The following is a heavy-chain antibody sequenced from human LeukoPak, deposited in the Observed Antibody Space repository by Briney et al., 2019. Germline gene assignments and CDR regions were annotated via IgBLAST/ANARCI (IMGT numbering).Heavy chain of an antibody. V-gene: IGHV4-59*12. CDR2: IDHTGST. D-gene: IGHD4-23*01. CDR3: AREPSSTVVEGGYYYYYYMDV. CDR1: DDSITIYY. Sequence: SETLSLTCTVSDDSITIYYWSWIRQPPGKGLEWIGYIDHTGSTNHNPSLNSRVTISRDTSKNHFSLKLSSATAADTAVYYCAREPSSTVVEGGYYYYYYMDVWGKGTTVTISS. J-gene: IGHJ6*03.